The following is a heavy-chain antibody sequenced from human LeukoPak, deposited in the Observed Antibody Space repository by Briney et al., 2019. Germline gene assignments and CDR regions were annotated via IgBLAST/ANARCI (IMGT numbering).Heavy chain of an antibody. CDR2: ISSSSSTI. CDR3: ARVGFYYYDSSGYPMGAFDI. J-gene: IGHJ3*02. V-gene: IGHV3-48*01. Sequence: GGSLRLSCAASGFTFSSYSMNWVRQAPGKGLEWVSYISSSSSTIYYADSVKGRFTISRDNAKNSLYLQMNSLRAEDTAVYYCARVGFYYYDSSGYPMGAFDIWGQGTMVTVSS. CDR1: GFTFSSYS. D-gene: IGHD3-22*01.